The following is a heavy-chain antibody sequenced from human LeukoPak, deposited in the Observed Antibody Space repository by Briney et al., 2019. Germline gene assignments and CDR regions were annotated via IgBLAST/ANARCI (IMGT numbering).Heavy chain of an antibody. CDR1: GYTFTSYY. V-gene: IGHV1-46*01. CDR2: INPSGGST. J-gene: IGHJ4*02. CDR3: ARAYINMVRGSPGDY. Sequence: ASVKVSCKASGYTFTSYYMHWVRQAPGQGLEWMGIINPSGGSTSYAQKFQGRVTMTRDTSTSTAYMELSSLRSEDTAVYYCARAYINMVRGSPGDYWGQGTLVTVSS. D-gene: IGHD3-10*01.